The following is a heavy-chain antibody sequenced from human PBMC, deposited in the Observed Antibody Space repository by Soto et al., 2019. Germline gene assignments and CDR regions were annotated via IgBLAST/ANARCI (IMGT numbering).Heavy chain of an antibody. D-gene: IGHD3-22*01. CDR3: AREAINSSGYSRYFQH. J-gene: IGHJ1*01. CDR1: GYTFTHYH. V-gene: IGHV1-46*01. Sequence: ASVKVSCKASGYTFTHYHVYWVRQAPGRGLEWLGMINPSGGSTTYAQNLQGRVTMTRDTSTNTVYMELSSLRSEDTAVYYCAREAINSSGYSRYFQHWGQGTRVTV. CDR2: INPSGGST.